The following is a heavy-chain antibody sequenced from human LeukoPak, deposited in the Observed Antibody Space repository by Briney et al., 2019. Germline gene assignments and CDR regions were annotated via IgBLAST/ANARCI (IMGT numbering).Heavy chain of an antibody. V-gene: IGHV3-7*01. CDR1: GFTVSSNY. CDR3: ARSLWPEDY. D-gene: IGHD2-21*01. J-gene: IGHJ4*02. Sequence: GGSLRLSCAASGFTVSSNYMSWVRQAPGKGLEWVANIKQDGSETYYRDSVKGRFTISRDNAKNSLFLQMNSLRAEDTAVYYCARSLWPEDYWGQGILVTVFS. CDR2: IKQDGSET.